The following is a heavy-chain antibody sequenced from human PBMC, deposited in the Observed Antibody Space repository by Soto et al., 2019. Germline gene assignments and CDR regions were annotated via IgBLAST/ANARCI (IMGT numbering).Heavy chain of an antibody. Sequence: ASVKVSCKASGYTFTGYYMHWVRQAHGQGLEWMGWINPNSGGTNYAQKFQGWVTMTRDTSISTAYMELSRLRSDDTAVYYCARGGPGYDFWSGYYSDAFDIWGQGTMVTVSS. D-gene: IGHD3-3*01. CDR3: ARGGPGYDFWSGYYSDAFDI. V-gene: IGHV1-2*04. CDR2: INPNSGGT. CDR1: GYTFTGYY. J-gene: IGHJ3*02.